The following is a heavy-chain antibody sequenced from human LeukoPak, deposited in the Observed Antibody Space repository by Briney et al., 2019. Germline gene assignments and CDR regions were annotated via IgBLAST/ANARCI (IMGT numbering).Heavy chain of an antibody. CDR3: ARDPRGHCIGDDRCYSLPDWFDP. D-gene: IGHD2-15*01. CDR1: GFTFSSYS. J-gene: IGHJ5*02. CDR2: ISGSSSYI. V-gene: IGHV3-21*01. Sequence: PGGSLRLSCAASGFTFSSYSMNWVRQAPGKGLEWVASISGSSSYIYYADSVKGRFSISRDNAKNSLYLQMSSLRTEDTAIYYCARDPRGHCIGDDRCYSLPDWFDPWGQGTLVTVSS.